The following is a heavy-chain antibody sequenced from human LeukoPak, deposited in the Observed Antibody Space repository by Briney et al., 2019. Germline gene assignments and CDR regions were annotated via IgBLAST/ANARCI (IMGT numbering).Heavy chain of an antibody. CDR2: ISSSGSTI. D-gene: IGHD6-6*01. CDR1: GFTFSDYY. Sequence: GGSLTLSCAASGFTFSDYYMSWIRHAPGEGLEWVSYISSSGSTIYHADSVKGRFTLSRDNAKNSLYLQMYSPRGEDTAVYYCARDGSSMATNFDDWGQGTLVTVSS. J-gene: IGHJ4*02. CDR3: ARDGSSMATNFDD. V-gene: IGHV3-11*04.